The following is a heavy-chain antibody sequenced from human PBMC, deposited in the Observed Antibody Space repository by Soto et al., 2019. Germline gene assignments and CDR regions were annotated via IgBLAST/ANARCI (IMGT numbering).Heavy chain of an antibody. D-gene: IGHD3-22*01. CDR3: ARSGYFYDHLYVARLLNAFDI. V-gene: IGHV3-48*02. J-gene: IGHJ3*02. CDR2: ISSSSSTI. CDR1: GFTFSSYS. Sequence: GGSLRLSCAASGFTFSSYSMNWVRQAPGKGLEWVSYISSSSSTIYYADSVKGRFTISRDNAKNSLYLQMNSLRDEDTAVYYCARSGYFYDHLYVARLLNAFDIWGQGTMVTVSS.